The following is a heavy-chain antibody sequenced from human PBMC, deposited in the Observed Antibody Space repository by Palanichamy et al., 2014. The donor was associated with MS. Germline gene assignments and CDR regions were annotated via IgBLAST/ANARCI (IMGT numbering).Heavy chain of an antibody. J-gene: IGHJ4*02. CDR2: ISYDGSNK. V-gene: IGHV3-30*18. Sequence: QVQLVESGGGVVQPGRSLRLSCAASGFTFSSYGMHWVRQAPGKGLEWVAVISYDGSNKYYADSVKGRFTISRDNSKNTLYLQMNSLRAEDTAVYYCAKDSRIYDFWSGYFDYWGQGTLVTVSS. CDR3: AKDSRIYDFWSGYFDY. CDR1: GFTFSSYG. D-gene: IGHD3-3*01.